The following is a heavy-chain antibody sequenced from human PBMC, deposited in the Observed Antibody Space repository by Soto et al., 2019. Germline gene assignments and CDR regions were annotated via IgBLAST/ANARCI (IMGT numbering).Heavy chain of an antibody. D-gene: IGHD1-1*01. J-gene: IGHJ5*02. CDR2: IKEDGSET. V-gene: IGHV3-7*01. CDR3: ARPSGRTGTTESGRFDP. CDR1: GFTFSRYW. Sequence: EVQLVESGGGLVQPGGSLRLSCAASGFTFSRYWMSWLRQAPGKGLEWVANIKEDGSETYYVDSVKGRFTISRDNAKNSLYLQMDNLRAGDTAMYYCARPSGRTGTTESGRFDPWGQGTLVTVSS.